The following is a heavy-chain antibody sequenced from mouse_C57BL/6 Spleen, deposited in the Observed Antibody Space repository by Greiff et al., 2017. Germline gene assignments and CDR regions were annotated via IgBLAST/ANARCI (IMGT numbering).Heavy chain of an antibody. CDR1: GFTFSSYA. V-gene: IGHV5-9-1*02. Sequence: EVHLVESGEGLVKPGGSLKLSCAASGFTFSSYAMSWVRQTPEKRLEWVAYISSGGDYIYYADTVKGRFTISRDNARNTLYLQMSSLKSEDTAMYYCTREDGYDGFAYWGQGTLVTVSA. CDR2: ISSGGDYI. J-gene: IGHJ3*01. D-gene: IGHD2-2*01. CDR3: TREDGYDGFAY.